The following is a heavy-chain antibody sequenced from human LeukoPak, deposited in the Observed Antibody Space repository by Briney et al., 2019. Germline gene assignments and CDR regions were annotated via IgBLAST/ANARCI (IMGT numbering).Heavy chain of an antibody. CDR3: ARVGGEYSGYDYGY. D-gene: IGHD5-12*01. V-gene: IGHV1-69*02. J-gene: IGHJ4*02. Sequence: SVKVSCKASEGTFSSYTISWVRQAPGQGLEWMGRIIPILGIANYAQKFQGRVTITADKSTSTAYMELSSLRSEDTAVYYCARVGGEYSGYDYGYWGQGTLVTVSS. CDR1: EGTFSSYT. CDR2: IIPILGIA.